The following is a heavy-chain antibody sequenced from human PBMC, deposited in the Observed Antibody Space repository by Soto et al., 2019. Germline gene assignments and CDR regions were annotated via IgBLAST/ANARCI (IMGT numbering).Heavy chain of an antibody. D-gene: IGHD3-10*01. Sequence: GGSLRLSCAASGFTFSSFGMHWVRQAPGKGLEWVSVISYDGSYKYYADSVKGRFTISRDNSKKTLYLEMNSLRAEDTAVYYCAKDIDSRVRVPFHYGMDVWGQGTTVTVSS. CDR2: ISYDGSYK. V-gene: IGHV3-30*18. CDR3: AKDIDSRVRVPFHYGMDV. J-gene: IGHJ6*02. CDR1: GFTFSSFG.